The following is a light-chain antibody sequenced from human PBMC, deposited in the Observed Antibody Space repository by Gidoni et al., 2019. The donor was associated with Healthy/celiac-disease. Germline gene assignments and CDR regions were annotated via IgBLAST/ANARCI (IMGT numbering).Light chain of an antibody. Sequence: DIDMPLSPSSLSASVGDRVTITRRASQSISSYLNLYQQKPGKAPKLLTYAASSLQSGDPSRFSGSGSGTDYTLTISSLQPEDFATYYCRQSYSTAPMYTFGQGTKLEIK. CDR2: AAS. CDR3: RQSYSTAPMYT. J-gene: IGKJ2*01. V-gene: IGKV1-39*01. CDR1: QSISSY.